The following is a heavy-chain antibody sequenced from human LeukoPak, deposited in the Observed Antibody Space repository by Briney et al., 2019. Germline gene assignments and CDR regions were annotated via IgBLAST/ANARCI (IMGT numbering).Heavy chain of an antibody. CDR3: ARDPQVSY. J-gene: IGHJ4*02. CDR2: IYSDGST. Sequence: HPGGSPRLSCAASGFAFSFYAMSWLRQPPGKGLEWVSVIYSDGSTFYADSVKGRFTISRDTSKNTLYLQMNNLRADDTAVYYCARDPQVSYWGPGALVTVSS. V-gene: IGHV3-66*01. CDR1: GFAFSFYA.